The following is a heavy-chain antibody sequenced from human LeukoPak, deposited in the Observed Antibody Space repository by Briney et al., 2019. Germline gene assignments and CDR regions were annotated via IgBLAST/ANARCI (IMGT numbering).Heavy chain of an antibody. CDR2: IKSKTDGGTT. J-gene: IGHJ4*02. Sequence: GGSLRLSCAASGFTFSNAWMSWVRQAPGKGGEWVGRIKSKTDGGTTDYAAPVKGRFTISRDDSKNTLYLQMNSLKTEDTAVYHCTTDGYYDILTGYYKEFDYWGQGTLVTVSS. D-gene: IGHD3-9*01. CDR1: GFTFSNAW. CDR3: TTDGYYDILTGYYKEFDY. V-gene: IGHV3-15*01.